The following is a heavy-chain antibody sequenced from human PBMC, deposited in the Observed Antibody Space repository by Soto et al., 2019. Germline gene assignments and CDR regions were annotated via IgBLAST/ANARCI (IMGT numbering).Heavy chain of an antibody. CDR2: ISGSGGST. V-gene: IGHV3-23*01. D-gene: IGHD3-22*01. Sequence: PGWSLRLSCAASGFTFSSYAMSWVRQAPGKGLEWVSAISGSGGSTYYADSVKGRFTISRDNSRNTLSLKMNSLRAEDTAVYYCAKAVGYYYDSSCSPTPYYFDYWGQGNMVTV. CDR1: GFTFSSYA. J-gene: IGHJ4*02. CDR3: AKAVGYYYDSSCSPTPYYFDY.